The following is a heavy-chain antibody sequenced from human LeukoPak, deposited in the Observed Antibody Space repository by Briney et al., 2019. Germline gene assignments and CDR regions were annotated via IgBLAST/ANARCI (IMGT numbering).Heavy chain of an antibody. CDR3: ARDQLIVVVPAAMSYYGMDV. D-gene: IGHD2-2*01. CDR2: ISSSSSYI. Sequence: GGSLRLSCAASGFTFSSYSMNRVRQAPGKGLEWVSSISSSSSYIYYADSVKGRFTISRDNAKNSLYLQMNSLRAEDTAVYYCARDQLIVVVPAAMSYYGMDVWGQGTTVTVSS. J-gene: IGHJ6*02. CDR1: GFTFSSYS. V-gene: IGHV3-21*01.